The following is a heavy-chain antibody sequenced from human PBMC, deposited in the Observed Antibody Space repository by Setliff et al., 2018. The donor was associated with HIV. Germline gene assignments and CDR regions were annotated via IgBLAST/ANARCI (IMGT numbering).Heavy chain of an antibody. J-gene: IGHJ3*02. CDR3: ARDTGQQLVGFDI. CDR1: GVTFSNYA. Sequence: SVKVSCKASGVTFSNYAISWVRQAPGQGLEWMGGIIPIFGTANYAQKFQGRVTITTDESTITAYMELGSLRSEDTAVYYCARDTGQQLVGFDIWGQGTMVTVSS. V-gene: IGHV1-69*05. D-gene: IGHD6-13*01. CDR2: IIPIFGTA.